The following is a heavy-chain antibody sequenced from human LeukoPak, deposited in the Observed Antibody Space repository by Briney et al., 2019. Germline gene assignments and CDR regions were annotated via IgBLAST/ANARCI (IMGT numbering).Heavy chain of an antibody. CDR2: IYHSGST. D-gene: IGHD4-23*01. Sequence: SETLSLTCAVSGGSISSSNWWSWVRQPPGKGLEWIGEIYHSGSTNYNPSLKSRVTMSVDTSKNQFSLKLSSVTAADTAVYYCAREGWEDYGGNLAQLDYWGQGTLVTVSS. J-gene: IGHJ4*02. V-gene: IGHV4-4*02. CDR3: AREGWEDYGGNLAQLDY. CDR1: GGSISSSNW.